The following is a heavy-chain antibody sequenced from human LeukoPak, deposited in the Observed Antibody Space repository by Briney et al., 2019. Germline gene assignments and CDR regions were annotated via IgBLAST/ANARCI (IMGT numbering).Heavy chain of an antibody. CDR2: IKDDGGEK. Sequence: GGSLRLSCAASGFTFTSYWMSWVRQAPGKGLEWVANIKDDGGEKYYVDSVKGRFTISRDNAKNLLYLQMNSLRAEDTAVYYCGRDPYYDSLDYWGQGTLVTVSS. CDR1: GFTFTSYW. D-gene: IGHD3-22*01. CDR3: GRDPYYDSLDY. J-gene: IGHJ4*02. V-gene: IGHV3-7*01.